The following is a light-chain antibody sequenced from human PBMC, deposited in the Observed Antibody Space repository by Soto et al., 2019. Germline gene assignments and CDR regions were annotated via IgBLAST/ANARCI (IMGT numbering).Light chain of an antibody. V-gene: IGLV2-14*01. CDR2: EVT. CDR1: SSDVGAYNY. J-gene: IGLJ1*01. Sequence: QSVLTQPASVSGSPGQSITISCTGTSSDVGAYNYVCWYKQRPGKAPQLMIYEVTNRPSGVSGRFSGSKSGNTASLGITGFQTGDEADYYCGSWDSSLSAYVFGTGTKVTVL. CDR3: GSWDSSLSAYV.